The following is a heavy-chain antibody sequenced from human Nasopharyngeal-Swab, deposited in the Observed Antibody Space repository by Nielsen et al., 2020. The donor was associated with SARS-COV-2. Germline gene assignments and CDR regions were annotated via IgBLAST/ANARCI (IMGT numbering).Heavy chain of an antibody. D-gene: IGHD6-19*01. V-gene: IGHV1-8*01. CDR3: ARGEYSSGWYY. CDR2: MNPNSGNT. Sequence: ASVQVSCKASGYTFTSYDINWVRQATGQGLEWMGSMNPNSGNTGYAQKFQGRVTMTRNTCISTAYMEMSSLRSEDTAVYYCARGEYSSGWYYWGQGTLVTVSS. J-gene: IGHJ4*02. CDR1: GYTFTSYD.